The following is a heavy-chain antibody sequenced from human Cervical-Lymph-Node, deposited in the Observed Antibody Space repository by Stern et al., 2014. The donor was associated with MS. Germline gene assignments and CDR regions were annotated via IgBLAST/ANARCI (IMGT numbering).Heavy chain of an antibody. J-gene: IGHJ3*02. Sequence: QVTLRESGPALVKPTQTLTLTCTFSGFSLSTSGMRVSWIRQPPGKALEWLARIDWDDDKFYSSSLKTRLTISKDTSKNQVVLTMTNMDPVDTATYYCARMGDAFDIWGQGTMVTVSS. CDR2: IDWDDDK. CDR1: GFSLSTSGMR. V-gene: IGHV2-70*04. CDR3: ARMGDAFDI.